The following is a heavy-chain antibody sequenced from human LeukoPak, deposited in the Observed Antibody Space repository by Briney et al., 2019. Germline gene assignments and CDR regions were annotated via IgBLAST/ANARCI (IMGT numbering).Heavy chain of an antibody. V-gene: IGHV3-30*03. J-gene: IGHJ4*02. CDR1: RFSFRDYD. CDR3: ARDDNGY. D-gene: IGHD1-14*01. Sequence: GRSLRLSCAASRFSFRDYDMHWVRQAPGKGLEWVAVIIYDGSDKDYADSVKGRFTISRDNSKNTLYLQMNSLRADDTSVYYCARDDNGYWGQGTLVTVSS. CDR2: IIYDGSDK.